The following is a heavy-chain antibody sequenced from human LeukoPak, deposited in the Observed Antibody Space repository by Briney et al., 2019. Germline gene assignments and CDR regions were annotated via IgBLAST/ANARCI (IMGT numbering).Heavy chain of an antibody. V-gene: IGHV4-59*01. CDR3: ARDRTGNNWFDP. J-gene: IGHJ5*02. CDR2: IYYSGST. D-gene: IGHD1-1*01. Sequence: SETLSLTCTVSGGSISSYYWSWIRQPPGKGLEWIGYIYYSGSTNYNPSLKSRVTISVDTSKNQFSLKLSSVTAADTAVYYCARDRTGNNWFDPWGQGTLVTVSS. CDR1: GGSISSYY.